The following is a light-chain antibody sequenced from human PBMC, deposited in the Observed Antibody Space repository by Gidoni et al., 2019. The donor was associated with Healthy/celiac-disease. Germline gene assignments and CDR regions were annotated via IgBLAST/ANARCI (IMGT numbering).Light chain of an antibody. CDR1: QSVSSY. Sequence: EIVLTQSPATLSLSPGERATLSCRASQSVSSYLAWYQQQPGQAPMLLLHDASNRATGIPARVSGSGSGTDFTLTISSREPEDFAVYFCQQRSNWPPSWTFGQGTKVEIK. CDR3: QQRSNWPPSWT. CDR2: DAS. J-gene: IGKJ1*01. V-gene: IGKV3-11*01.